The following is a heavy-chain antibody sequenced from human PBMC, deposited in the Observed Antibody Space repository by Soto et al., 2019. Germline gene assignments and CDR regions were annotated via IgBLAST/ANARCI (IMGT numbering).Heavy chain of an antibody. D-gene: IGHD2-15*01. CDR3: ARYCSGGSCYYY. V-gene: IGHV3-66*01. CDR1: GFTVSSNY. CDR2: IYSGGST. Sequence: EVQLVESGGGLVQPGGSLRLSCAASGFTVSSNYMSWVRQAPGKGLEWVSVIYSGGSTYYADSVKGRFTISRDNSKNTLYLQMNCLRAEDTAVYYCARYCSGGSCYYYWGQGTLVTVSS. J-gene: IGHJ4*02.